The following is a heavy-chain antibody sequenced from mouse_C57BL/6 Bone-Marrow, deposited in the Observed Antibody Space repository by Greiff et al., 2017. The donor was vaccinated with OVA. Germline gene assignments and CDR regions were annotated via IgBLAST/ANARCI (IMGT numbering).Heavy chain of an antibody. V-gene: IGHV1-52*01. CDR2: IDPSDSET. CDR3: ARSDYSNFPWFAY. CDR1: GYTFTSYW. Sequence: QVQLQQPGAELVRPGSSVKLSCKASGYTFTSYWMHWVKQRPIQGLEWIGNIDPSDSETHYNQKFKDKATLTVDKSSSTAYMQLSSLTSEDSAVYYCARSDYSNFPWFAYWGQGTLVTVSA. J-gene: IGHJ3*01. D-gene: IGHD2-5*01.